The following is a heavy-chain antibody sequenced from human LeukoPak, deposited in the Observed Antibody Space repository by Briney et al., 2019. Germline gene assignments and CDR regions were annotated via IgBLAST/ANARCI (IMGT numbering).Heavy chain of an antibody. J-gene: IGHJ3*02. CDR3: ARERRYYYDSSGYHDAFDI. CDR2: ISAYNGNT. CDR1: GYTFTSYG. D-gene: IGHD3-22*01. Sequence: ASVKVSCKASGYTFTSYGISWVRQAPGQGLEWMGWISAYNGNTNYAQKLQGRVTITTDTSTSTAYMGLRSLSTDDTAVYYCARERRYYYDSSGYHDAFDIWGQGTMVTVSS. V-gene: IGHV1-18*01.